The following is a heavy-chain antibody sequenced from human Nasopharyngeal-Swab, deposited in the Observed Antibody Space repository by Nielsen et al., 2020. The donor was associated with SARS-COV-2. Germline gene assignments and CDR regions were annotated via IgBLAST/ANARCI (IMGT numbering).Heavy chain of an antibody. CDR2: IIPIFGTA. D-gene: IGHD4-17*01. CDR3: ARGSGDYDTRAPYYYYGMDV. CDR1: GGTFSSYA. V-gene: IGHV1-69*13. Sequence: SVKVSCKASGGTFSSYAISWVRQAPGQGLEWMGGIIPIFGTANYAQTFQGRVTITADESTSTAYMELSSLRSEDTAVYYCARGSGDYDTRAPYYYYGMDVWGQGTTVTVSS. J-gene: IGHJ6*02.